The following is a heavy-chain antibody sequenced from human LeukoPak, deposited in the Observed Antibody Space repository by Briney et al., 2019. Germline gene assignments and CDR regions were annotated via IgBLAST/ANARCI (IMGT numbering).Heavy chain of an antibody. CDR1: GGSISSSSYY. CDR3: ARTSYGPTSEYFQH. V-gene: IGHV4-39*07. D-gene: IGHD5-18*01. J-gene: IGHJ1*01. CDR2: IYYSGST. Sequence: SETLSLTCTVSGGSISSSSYYWGWIRQPPGKGLEWIGSIYYSGSTYYNPSLKSRVTISVDTSKNQFSLKLSAVTAADTAVYYCARTSYGPTSEYFQHWGQGTLVTVSS.